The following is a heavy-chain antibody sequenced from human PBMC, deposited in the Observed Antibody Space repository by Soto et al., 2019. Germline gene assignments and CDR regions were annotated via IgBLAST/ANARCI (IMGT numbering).Heavy chain of an antibody. CDR2: IYSGGST. CDR3: ARGPGGFGEFSLDY. CDR1: GGSIITYY. J-gene: IGHJ4*01. V-gene: IGHV4-4*07. Sequence: SETLSLTSTVTGGSIITYYWSWIRQAAGKVLEWIGRIYSGGSTNYNLSLMSRVSVSVDMSKYQCSLKLSSVTAADTAVYYCARGPGGFGEFSLDYWGHGTLVTVSS. D-gene: IGHD3-10*01.